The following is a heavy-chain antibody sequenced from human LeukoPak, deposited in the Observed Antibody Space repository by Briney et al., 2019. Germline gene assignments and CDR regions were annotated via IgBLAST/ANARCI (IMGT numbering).Heavy chain of an antibody. D-gene: IGHD5-24*01. V-gene: IGHV1-69*05. Sequence: ASVKVSCKASGGTFSSYAISWVRQAPGQGLEWMGGIIPIFGTANYAQKFQGRVTITTDESTSTAYMELSSLRSEDTAVYYCARGDGYNHQFDYWGRGTLVTVSS. CDR1: GGTFSSYA. CDR2: IIPIFGTA. J-gene: IGHJ4*02. CDR3: ARGDGYNHQFDY.